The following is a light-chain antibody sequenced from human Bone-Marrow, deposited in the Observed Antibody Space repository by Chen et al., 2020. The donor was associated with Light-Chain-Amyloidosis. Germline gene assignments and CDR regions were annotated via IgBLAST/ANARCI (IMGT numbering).Light chain of an antibody. J-gene: IGLJ1*01. Sequence: QSSLPQPASVPGSPGQSITIPCTGTSGDVGTYNYFSCYPQHPGNAPKVLIYAVSNRPSGVSNRFSGSKSGNTASLTISGRQAEDEADYYCSSFTSSSSYVFGPGTKVTVL. V-gene: IGLV2-14*01. CDR1: SGDVGTYNY. CDR2: AVS. CDR3: SSFTSSSSYV.